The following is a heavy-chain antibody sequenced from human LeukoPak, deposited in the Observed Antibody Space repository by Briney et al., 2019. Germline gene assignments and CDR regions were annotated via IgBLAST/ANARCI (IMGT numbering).Heavy chain of an antibody. D-gene: IGHD6-13*01. Sequence: GASVKVSCKASGYIFTSYYIHWVRQAPGQGLEWMGWINPNSGGTNYAQKFQGRVTMTRDTSISTAYMELSRLRSDDTAVYYCAKSSSWSYNWFDPWGQGTLVTVSS. CDR1: GYIFTSYY. V-gene: IGHV1-2*02. J-gene: IGHJ5*02. CDR3: AKSSSWSYNWFDP. CDR2: INPNSGGT.